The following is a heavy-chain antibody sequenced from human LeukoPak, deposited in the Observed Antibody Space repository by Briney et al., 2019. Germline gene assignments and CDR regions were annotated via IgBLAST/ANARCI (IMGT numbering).Heavy chain of an antibody. V-gene: IGHV3-9*01. D-gene: IGHD3-3*01. J-gene: IGHJ6*02. CDR3: AKDMSATYYYYGMDV. CDR2: ITWNSGSI. Sequence: PGRSLRLSCAASGFTFDDFAMHWDRQAPGKGLEWVSGITWNSGSIGYADSVKGRFTISRDNAKNSLYLQLDSLRAEDTALYYCAKDMSATYYYYGMDVWGQGTTVTVSS. CDR1: GFTFDDFA.